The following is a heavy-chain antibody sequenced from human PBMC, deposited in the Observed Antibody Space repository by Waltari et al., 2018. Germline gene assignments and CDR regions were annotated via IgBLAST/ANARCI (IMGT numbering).Heavy chain of an antibody. CDR2: ISSSALTI. CDR3: ARERGYDYGIDH. J-gene: IGHJ4*02. Sequence: EVQLVESGGHLVQPGGSLRLSCSVSGFTLRNTAMNWVRQAPGKSLGWISFISSSALTIHYAASVKGRFAVSRDNAKNSLYLQMNNLRAEDTAFYFCARERGYDYGIDHWGQGTLVTVSS. V-gene: IGHV3-48*03. CDR1: GFTLRNTA. D-gene: IGHD5-18*01.